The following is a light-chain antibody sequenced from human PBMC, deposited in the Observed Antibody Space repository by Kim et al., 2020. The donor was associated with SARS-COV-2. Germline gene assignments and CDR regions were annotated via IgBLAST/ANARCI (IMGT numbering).Light chain of an antibody. CDR3: QSYDSSLTNWV. J-gene: IGLJ3*02. CDR1: SSNIGAGYD. Sequence: QPVLTQPPSVSGAPGQRVTFSCTGSSSNIGAGYDVHWYQQLPGTAPKLLIHDNNNRPSGVPDRFSGSKSGTSASLAITGLQAEDEADYYCQSYDSSLTNWVFGGGTQLTVL. V-gene: IGLV1-40*01. CDR2: DNN.